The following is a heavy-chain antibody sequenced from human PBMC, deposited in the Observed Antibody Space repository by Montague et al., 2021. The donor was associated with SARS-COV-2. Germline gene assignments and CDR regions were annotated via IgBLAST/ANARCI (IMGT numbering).Heavy chain of an antibody. D-gene: IGHD2-2*01. J-gene: IGHJ4*02. V-gene: IGHV3-23*01. CDR1: GFTLSSYA. Sequence: SLRLSCAASGFTLSSYAMNWVRQAPGKGLEWVSSISGSDDTTYYADSVKGRFTISRDSSKNTLYLQMNSLRVEETAVYYCAKGSTSWPRGLFDYWGQGSLVTVSS. CDR2: ISGSDDTT. CDR3: AKGSTSWPRGLFDY.